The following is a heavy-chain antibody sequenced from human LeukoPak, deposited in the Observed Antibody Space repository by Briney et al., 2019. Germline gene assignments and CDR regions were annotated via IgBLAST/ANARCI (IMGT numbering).Heavy chain of an antibody. J-gene: IGHJ4*02. CDR2: IYHSGST. CDR1: GGSFSGYY. Sequence: KPSETLSLTCAVYGGSFSGYYWSWIRQPPGKGLEWIGEIYHSGSTNYNPSLKSRVTISVDKSKNQFSLKLSSVTAADTAVYYCATTGYSYGFVYWGQGTLVTVSS. D-gene: IGHD5-18*01. CDR3: ATTGYSYGFVY. V-gene: IGHV4-34*01.